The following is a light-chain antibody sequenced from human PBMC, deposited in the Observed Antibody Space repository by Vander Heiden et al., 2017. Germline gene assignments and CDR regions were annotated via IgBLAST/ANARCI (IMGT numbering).Light chain of an antibody. CDR1: SSDVGNYNL. V-gene: IGLV2-23*02. J-gene: IGLJ2*01. Sequence: QSALTQPASVSGSPGQSITISCTGTSSDVGNYNLVSWYQQHPGKAPNLLIYEVRERPAGVSIRFSGSKSGNTASLTISGLLAEDEADYYCSSDVPITTVVFGGGTKVTVL. CDR2: EVR. CDR3: SSDVPITTVV.